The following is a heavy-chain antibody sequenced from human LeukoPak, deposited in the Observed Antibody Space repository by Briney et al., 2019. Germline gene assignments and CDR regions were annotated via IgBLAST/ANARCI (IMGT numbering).Heavy chain of an antibody. CDR3: ARDPLNYYDSSGYYYYYGMDV. Sequence: ASVKVSCKASGYTFTSYGISWVRQAPGQGLEWMGWISAYNGNTNYAQKFQGRVTMTRDTSISTAYMELSRLRSDDTAVYYCARDPLNYYDSSGYYYYYGMDVWGQGTTVTVSS. CDR1: GYTFTSYG. D-gene: IGHD3-22*01. CDR2: ISAYNGNT. V-gene: IGHV1-18*01. J-gene: IGHJ6*02.